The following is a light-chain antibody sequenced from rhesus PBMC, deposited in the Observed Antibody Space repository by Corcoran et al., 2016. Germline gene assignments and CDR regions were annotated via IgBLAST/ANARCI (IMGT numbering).Light chain of an antibody. V-gene: IGKV1-21*01. CDR2: KAS. J-gene: IGKJ1*01. CDR1: QGIASW. CDR3: QQYSSAPPWT. Sequence: DIQMTQSPSSLSASVGDRVTITCRASQGIASWLAWYQQRPGKAPNLLINKASSLQIGVPSRVSGSGLGTDFTHTIRSLQPEDVATYDCQQYSSAPPWTFGQGTKVEIK.